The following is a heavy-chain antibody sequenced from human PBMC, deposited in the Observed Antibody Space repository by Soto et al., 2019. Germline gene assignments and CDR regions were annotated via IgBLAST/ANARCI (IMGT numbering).Heavy chain of an antibody. CDR1: GFPFTYAW. CDR2: IKSKNDGETT. J-gene: IGHJ4*02. V-gene: IGHV3-15*07. Sequence: EVQLVESGGGLVKPGGSRRLSCAASGFPFTYAWMNWVRQAPGKGLEWVGRIKSKNDGETTDYAAPVKGRFTISRDDSENTLYLQMNSLKPKDTAAYYCLSHDASEQNLVPYWGQGTLVTVSS. CDR3: LSHDASEQNLVPY. D-gene: IGHD6-13*01.